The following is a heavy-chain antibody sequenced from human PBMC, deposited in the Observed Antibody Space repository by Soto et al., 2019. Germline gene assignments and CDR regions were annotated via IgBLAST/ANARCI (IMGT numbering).Heavy chain of an antibody. CDR2: IHPNSGVT. J-gene: IGHJ4*02. Sequence: RASVKVSCKASRYTFTDYYMHWVRQSPGQGLEWMGWIHPNSGVTRFPQKFQGRVIMTRDTSISTVYMELSSLRSEDTAVYYCARADGYNWGPFDYWGQGTLVTVSS. V-gene: IGHV1-2*02. CDR1: RYTFTDYY. D-gene: IGHD5-12*01. CDR3: ARADGYNWGPFDY.